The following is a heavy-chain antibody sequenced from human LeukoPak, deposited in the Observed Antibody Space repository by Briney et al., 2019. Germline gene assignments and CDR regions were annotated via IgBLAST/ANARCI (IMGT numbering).Heavy chain of an antibody. CDR1: GYSFTSYW. V-gene: IGHV5-51*01. Sequence: GESLKISCKGSGYSFTSYWIGWVRQMPGKGPEWMGIIYPGDSDTRYSPSFQGQVTISADRSISTAYLQWSSLKASDTAMYYCARQWRRTGTTGKGAFDIWGQGTMVTVSS. CDR2: IYPGDSDT. CDR3: ARQWRRTGTTGKGAFDI. D-gene: IGHD1-1*01. J-gene: IGHJ3*02.